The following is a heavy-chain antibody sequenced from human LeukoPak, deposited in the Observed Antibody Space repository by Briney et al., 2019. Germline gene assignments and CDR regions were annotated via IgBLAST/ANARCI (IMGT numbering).Heavy chain of an antibody. D-gene: IGHD2-15*01. CDR3: ASDSYSPEYFQH. CDR2: IYSGGST. J-gene: IGHJ1*01. V-gene: IGHV3-66*01. Sequence: GGSLRLSCAASGFSVSNNYMSWVRQAPGKGLEWVSVIYSGGSTFYADSVKGRFTISRDNSKNTLYLQMNSLRAEDAAVYYCASDSYSPEYFQHWGQGTLVTVSS. CDR1: GFSVSNNY.